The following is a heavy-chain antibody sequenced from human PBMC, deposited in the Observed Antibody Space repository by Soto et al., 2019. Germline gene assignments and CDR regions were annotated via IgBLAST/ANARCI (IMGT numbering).Heavy chain of an antibody. D-gene: IGHD3-9*01. Sequence: QVQLVQSGAEVKKHGSSVKVSCKASGGTFNNYGMGWVRQAPGQGLEWMGGIIPMIGRTNYAQKFQGRLTLTADASRSKAYMELRSLRSDDTAVYYCASWDYDVLTGYSYDAGGQGTLVTVSS. CDR3: ASWDYDVLTGYSYDA. V-gene: IGHV1-69*01. CDR2: IIPMIGRT. CDR1: GGTFNNYG. J-gene: IGHJ5*02.